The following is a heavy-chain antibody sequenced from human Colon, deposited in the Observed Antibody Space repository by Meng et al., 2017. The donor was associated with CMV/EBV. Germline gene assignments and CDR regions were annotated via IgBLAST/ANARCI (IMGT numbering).Heavy chain of an antibody. CDR2: ISSSGSTI. CDR3: ASKFENGYGMDV. Sequence: SLKISCAACGFTFSSYEMNWVRQAPGKGLEWVSYISSSGSTIYYADSVKGRFTISRDNAKNSLYLQMNSLRAEDTAVYYCASKFENGYGMDVWGQGTTVTVSS. J-gene: IGHJ6*02. D-gene: IGHD2-8*01. CDR1: GFTFSSYE. V-gene: IGHV3-48*03.